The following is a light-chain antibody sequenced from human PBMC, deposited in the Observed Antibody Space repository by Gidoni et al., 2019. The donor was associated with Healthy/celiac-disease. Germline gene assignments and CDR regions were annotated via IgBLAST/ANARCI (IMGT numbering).Light chain of an antibody. CDR2: EVS. Sequence: QSALTQPPSASGSPGQSVTISCTGTSSAVGGYNYVSWYQQHPGKAPKLMIYEVSKRPSGVPDRFSGSKSGNTASLTVSGLQAEDEADYYCSSYAGSNHTKDVVFGGGTKLTVL. J-gene: IGLJ2*01. CDR3: SSYAGSNHTKDVV. V-gene: IGLV2-8*01. CDR1: SSAVGGYNY.